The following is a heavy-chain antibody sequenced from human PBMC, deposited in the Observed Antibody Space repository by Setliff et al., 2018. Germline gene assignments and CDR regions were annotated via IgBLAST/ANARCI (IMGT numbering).Heavy chain of an antibody. J-gene: IGHJ4*02. Sequence: WASVKVSCKASGYTFTGYYMHWVRQAPGQGLEWMGWINPNSGGTNYAQKFQGWVTMTRDTSISTAYMELSRLRSDDTAVYYCARGRDFWSGYLVYWGQGTLVTVSS. CDR2: INPNSGGT. V-gene: IGHV1-2*04. D-gene: IGHD3-3*01. CDR3: ARGRDFWSGYLVY. CDR1: GYTFTGYY.